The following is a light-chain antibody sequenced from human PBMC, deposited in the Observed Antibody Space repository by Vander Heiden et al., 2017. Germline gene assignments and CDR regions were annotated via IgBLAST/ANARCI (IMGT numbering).Light chain of an antibody. Sequence: DIQMTQSPSSVSASVGDRVTITCRASQDISSWLAWYQQKSGIAPKLLIFDASNLQSGVPSRFRGSGSGTDFTLTISSLQPEDIATYYCQQTNSFAHTFGRGTKVEIK. J-gene: IGKJ4*01. CDR2: DAS. CDR1: QDISSW. CDR3: QQTNSFAHT. V-gene: IGKV1-12*01.